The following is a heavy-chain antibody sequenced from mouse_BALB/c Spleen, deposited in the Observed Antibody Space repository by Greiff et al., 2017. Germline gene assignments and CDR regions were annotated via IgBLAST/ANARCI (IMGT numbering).Heavy chain of an antibody. CDR3: ASYGSSYWYFDV. V-gene: IGHV5-6*01. CDR2: ISSGGSYT. D-gene: IGHD1-1*01. J-gene: IGHJ1*01. CDR1: GFTFSSYG. Sequence: EVMLVESGGDLVKPGGSLKLSCAASGFTFSSYGMSWVRQTPDKRLEWVATISSGGSYTYYPDSVKGRFTISRDNAKNTLYLQMSSLKSEDTAMYYCASYGSSYWYFDVWGAGTTVTVSS.